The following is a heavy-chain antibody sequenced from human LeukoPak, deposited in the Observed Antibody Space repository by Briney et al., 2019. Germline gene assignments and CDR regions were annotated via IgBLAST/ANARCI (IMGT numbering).Heavy chain of an antibody. D-gene: IGHD1-26*01. J-gene: IGHJ4*02. CDR1: GGSISSYY. CDR2: IYYSGTT. V-gene: IGHV4-59*12. CDR3: ARDPVGATYFDY. Sequence: SETLSLTCTVSGGSISSYYWSWIRQPPGKGLEWIGYIYYSGTTNYNPSLKSRVTISVDTSKNQFSLKLSSVTAADTAVYYCARDPVGATYFDYWGQGTLVTVSS.